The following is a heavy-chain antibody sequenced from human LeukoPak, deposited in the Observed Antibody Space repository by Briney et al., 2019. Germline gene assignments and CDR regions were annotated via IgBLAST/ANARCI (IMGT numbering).Heavy chain of an antibody. CDR3: ARDHGDYPTIYYYYGMDV. Sequence: GGSLRLSCAASGFTFSSYSMNWVRQAPGKGLEWVSYISRSSSTIYYADSVKGRFTISRDNANNSLYLQMNSLRAEDTAVYYCARDHGDYPTIYYYYGMDVWGQGTTVTVSS. CDR1: GFTFSSYS. CDR2: ISRSSSTI. J-gene: IGHJ6*02. D-gene: IGHD4-17*01. V-gene: IGHV3-48*01.